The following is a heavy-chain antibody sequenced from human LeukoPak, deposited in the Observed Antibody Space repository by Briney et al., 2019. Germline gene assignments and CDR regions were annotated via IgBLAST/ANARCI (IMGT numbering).Heavy chain of an antibody. CDR3: ARGYSTSLPRFDP. V-gene: IGHV4-59*01. J-gene: IGHJ5*02. CDR2: INYGGST. D-gene: IGHD2-2*01. Sequence: SETLSLTCTVSGGSLSSYYWSWIRQPPGKGLEWIGYINYGGSTNYNPSLKSRVTISIDTSKNQFSLKVSSVTAADTAVYYCARGYSTSLPRFDPWGQGTLVTVSS. CDR1: GGSLSSYY.